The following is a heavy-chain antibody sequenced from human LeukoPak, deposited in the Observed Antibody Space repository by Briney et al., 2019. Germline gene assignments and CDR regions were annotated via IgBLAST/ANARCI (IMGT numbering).Heavy chain of an antibody. V-gene: IGHV3-23*01. Sequence: GGSLRLSCAVSGFTFSSYAMSWVRQAPGKGLEWVSAISGSGGSTYYADSVKGRFTISRDNSKNTLYLQMNSLRAEDTAVYYCAPRGYPNIDYWGQGTLVTVSS. CDR2: ISGSGGST. CDR1: GFTFSSYA. J-gene: IGHJ4*02. CDR3: APRGYPNIDY. D-gene: IGHD3-16*01.